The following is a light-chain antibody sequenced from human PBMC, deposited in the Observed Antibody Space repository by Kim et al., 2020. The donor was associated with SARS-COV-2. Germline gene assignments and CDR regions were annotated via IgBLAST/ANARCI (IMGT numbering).Light chain of an antibody. CDR3: QQRSNWQYT. Sequence: SGSPGERATLSCRASQSVSSYLAWYQQKPGQAPRLLIYDASKRATGIPARFSGSGSGTDFTLTISSLEPEDFAVYYCQQRSNWQYTFGQGTKLEI. CDR1: QSVSSY. J-gene: IGKJ2*01. V-gene: IGKV3-11*01. CDR2: DAS.